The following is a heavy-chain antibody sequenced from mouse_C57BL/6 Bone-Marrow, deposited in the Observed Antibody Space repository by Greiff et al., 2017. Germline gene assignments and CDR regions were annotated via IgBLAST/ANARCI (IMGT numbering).Heavy chain of an antibody. CDR2: IHPSASDT. D-gene: IGHD2-3*01. CDR1: GYTFTSYW. J-gene: IGHJ3*01. Sequence: QVQLQQPGAELVKPGASVKVSCKASGYTFTSYWMHWVKQRPGQGLEWIGRIHPSASDTNYNQKFKGKATLTVDQSSSTAYMQLSSLTSEDSAVYIWAMPLDDGYCAWFAYWGQGTLVTVSA. V-gene: IGHV1-74*01. CDR3: AMPLDDGYCAWFAY.